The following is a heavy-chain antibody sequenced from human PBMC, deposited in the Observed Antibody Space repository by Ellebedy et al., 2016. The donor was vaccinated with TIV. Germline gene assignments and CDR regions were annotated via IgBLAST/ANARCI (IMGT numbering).Heavy chain of an antibody. D-gene: IGHD3-16*01. CDR3: ARDYDYVWGSLGY. Sequence: GGSLRLSXAASGFTFSNYWMSWVRQAPGKGLEWVANIKEDGGETYFVDSVKGRFTISRDNAKNSLYLQMNSLRTEDTAVYYCARDYDYVWGSLGYWGQGTLVTVSS. V-gene: IGHV3-7*04. J-gene: IGHJ4*02. CDR1: GFTFSNYW. CDR2: IKEDGGET.